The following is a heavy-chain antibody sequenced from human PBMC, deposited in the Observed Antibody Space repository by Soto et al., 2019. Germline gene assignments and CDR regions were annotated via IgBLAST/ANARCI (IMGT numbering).Heavy chain of an antibody. CDR3: ARESRDDSSGSIFDY. CDR1: GGSISSGGYY. J-gene: IGHJ4*02. Sequence: SETLSLTCTVSGGSISSGGYYWSWIRQHPGKGLEWIGYIYYSGSTYYNPSLKSRVTISVDTSKNQFSLKLSSVTAADTAVYYCARESRDDSSGSIFDYWGQGTLVTVSS. D-gene: IGHD3-22*01. V-gene: IGHV4-31*03. CDR2: IYYSGST.